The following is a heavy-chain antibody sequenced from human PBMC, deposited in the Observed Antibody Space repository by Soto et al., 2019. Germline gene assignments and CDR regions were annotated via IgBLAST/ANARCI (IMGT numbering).Heavy chain of an antibody. Sequence: QVQLQESGPGLVKPSGTLSLTCAVSGDSISSPKWWTWLRQPPGKGLEWIGDLLHSGTTNYHPSRMRRVLLSVDKPQITFSLKLTSVTAADTAIYYCAYSTGWYRRDVWGQGTAVTVSS. CDR3: AYSTGWYRRDV. CDR2: LLHSGTT. J-gene: IGHJ3*01. CDR1: GDSISSPKW. V-gene: IGHV4-4*02. D-gene: IGHD6-19*01.